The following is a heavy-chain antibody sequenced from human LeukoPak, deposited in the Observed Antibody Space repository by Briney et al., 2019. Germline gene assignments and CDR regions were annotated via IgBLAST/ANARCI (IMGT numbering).Heavy chain of an antibody. CDR3: VKYTAGGGYFDY. CDR1: GFTFSSYS. D-gene: IGHD2-15*01. V-gene: IGHV3-23*01. Sequence: TGGSLRLSCAASGFTFSSYSMSWVRPAPGKGLDWVSGLSGSGDNTYCADSVKGRFTISRDNSKNTLYLQMNSLRAEDTALYYCVKYTAGGGYFDYWGQGTLVPVSS. CDR2: LSGSGDNT. J-gene: IGHJ4*02.